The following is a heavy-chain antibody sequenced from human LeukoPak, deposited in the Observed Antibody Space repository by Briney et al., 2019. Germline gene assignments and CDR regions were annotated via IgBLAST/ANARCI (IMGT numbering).Heavy chain of an antibody. J-gene: IGHJ4*02. V-gene: IGHV4-39*01. CDR1: GGSISGSSYY. CDR3: ARLRGAMTPVTSDFDY. Sequence: SETLSLTCTVSGGSISGSSYYWAWIRHPPGKGLEWIGSGFYSGSAYYIPSLKSRVTISVDTSKNQFSLNLSSVTAADTAVYYCARLRGAMTPVTSDFDYWGQGTLVTVSS. D-gene: IGHD4-17*01. CDR2: GFYSGSA.